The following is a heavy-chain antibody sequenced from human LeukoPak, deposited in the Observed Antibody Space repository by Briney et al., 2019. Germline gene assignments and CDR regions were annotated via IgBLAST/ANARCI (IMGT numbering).Heavy chain of an antibody. J-gene: IGHJ3*02. CDR2: IYYSGST. Sequence: PETLSLTCTVSGGSISSYYWSWIRQPPGKGLEWIGYIYYSGSTNYNPSLKSRVTISVDTSKNQFSLKLSSVTAADTAVYYCARDLGPDAFDIWGQGTMVTVSS. CDR1: GGSISSYY. CDR3: ARDLGPDAFDI. D-gene: IGHD7-27*01. V-gene: IGHV4-59*01.